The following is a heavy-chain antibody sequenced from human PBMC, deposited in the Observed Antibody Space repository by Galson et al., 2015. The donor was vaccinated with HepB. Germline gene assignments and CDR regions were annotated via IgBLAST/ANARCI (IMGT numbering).Heavy chain of an antibody. CDR3: ARGGDYVWGSHIFDY. Sequence: CAISGDSVSSNSAAWNWIRQSPSRGLEWLGRTYYRSKWYNDYAVSVKSRITINPDTSKNQFSLQLNSVTPEDTAVYYCARGGDYVWGSHIFDYWGQGTLVTVSS. CDR2: TYYRSKWYN. V-gene: IGHV6-1*01. CDR1: GDSVSSNSAA. J-gene: IGHJ4*02. D-gene: IGHD3-16*01.